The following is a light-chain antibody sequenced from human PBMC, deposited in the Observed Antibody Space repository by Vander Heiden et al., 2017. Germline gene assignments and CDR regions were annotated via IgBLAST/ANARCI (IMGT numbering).Light chain of an antibody. CDR1: KLGDKY. J-gene: IGLJ1*01. CDR3: QAWDSSTYV. CDR2: QDN. Sequence: SYELTQPPSESVSPGQTATIPCSGDKLGDKYACWYQQKPGQSPVLVIYQDNKRPSGIPERFSGSNSGTTATLTISGTQAMDEADYYCQAWDSSTYVFGTGTKVTVL. V-gene: IGLV3-1*01.